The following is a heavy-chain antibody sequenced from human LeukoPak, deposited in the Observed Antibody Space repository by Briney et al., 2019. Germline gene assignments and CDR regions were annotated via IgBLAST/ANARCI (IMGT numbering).Heavy chain of an antibody. CDR2: IKEDGSDK. CDR1: GFSFSTYW. Sequence: GGSLRLSCAASGFSFSTYWMSWVRQAPGKGLEWVANIKEDGSDKNYVDSVKGRFTIARDNAKNYVYLQMKSLRAEDTAVYYCARDRGFDNFDYWGQGTLVTVSS. D-gene: IGHD3-22*01. CDR3: ARDRGFDNFDY. V-gene: IGHV3-7*01. J-gene: IGHJ4*02.